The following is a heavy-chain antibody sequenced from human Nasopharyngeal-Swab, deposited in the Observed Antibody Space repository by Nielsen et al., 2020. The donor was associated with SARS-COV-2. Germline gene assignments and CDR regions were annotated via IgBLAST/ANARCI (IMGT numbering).Heavy chain of an antibody. Sequence: GGSLRLSCAASGFTFSSYSMNWVRQAPGKGLEWVSYISSSGSTIYYADSVKGRFTISRDNAKNSLYLQMNSLRAEDTAVYYCARDGELLRFDYWGQGTLVTVSS. CDR3: ARDGELLRFDY. V-gene: IGHV3-48*04. CDR2: ISSSGSTI. D-gene: IGHD1-26*01. J-gene: IGHJ4*02. CDR1: GFTFSSYS.